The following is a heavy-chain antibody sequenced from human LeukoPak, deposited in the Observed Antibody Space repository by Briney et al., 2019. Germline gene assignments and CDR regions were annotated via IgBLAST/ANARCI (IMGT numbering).Heavy chain of an antibody. J-gene: IGHJ4*02. Sequence: SETLSLTCAVYGGSFSGYYWSWIRQPPEKGLEWIGEINHSGSTNYNPSLKSRVTISVDTSKNQFSLKLSSVTAADTAVYYCARGYYGGKRGLNYWGQGTLVTVSS. V-gene: IGHV4-34*01. CDR1: GGSFSGYY. CDR2: INHSGST. D-gene: IGHD4-23*01. CDR3: ARGYYGGKRGLNY.